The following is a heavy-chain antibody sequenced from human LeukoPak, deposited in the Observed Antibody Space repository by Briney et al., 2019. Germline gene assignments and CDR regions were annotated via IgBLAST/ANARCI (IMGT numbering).Heavy chain of an antibody. J-gene: IGHJ5*02. Sequence: ASAKVSCKASGGTFSSYAISWVRQAPGQGLEWMGRIIPIFGTANYAQKFQGRVTITTDESTSTAYMELSSLRSEDTAVYYCARDLYCSGGSCYATGWFDPWGQGTLVTVSS. CDR3: ARDLYCSGGSCYATGWFDP. CDR1: GGTFSSYA. D-gene: IGHD2-15*01. CDR2: IIPIFGTA. V-gene: IGHV1-69*05.